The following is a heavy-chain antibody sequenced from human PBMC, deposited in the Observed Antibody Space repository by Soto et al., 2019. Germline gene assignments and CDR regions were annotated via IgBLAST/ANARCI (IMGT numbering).Heavy chain of an antibody. CDR1: GFTFDDYA. CDR3: AKGSECGFWSGYYLGYMDV. Sequence: PGGSLRLSCAASGFTFDDYAMHWVRQAPGKGLEWVSGISWNSGSIGYADSVKGRFTISRDNAKNSLYLQMNSLRAEDTALYYCAKGSECGFWSGYYLGYMDVWGKGTTVTVSS. CDR2: ISWNSGSI. J-gene: IGHJ6*03. D-gene: IGHD3-3*01. V-gene: IGHV3-9*01.